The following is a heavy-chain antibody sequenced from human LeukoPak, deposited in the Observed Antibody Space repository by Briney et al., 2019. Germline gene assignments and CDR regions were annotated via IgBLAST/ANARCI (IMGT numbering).Heavy chain of an antibody. CDR1: GYTLTDYY. V-gene: IGHV1-2*06. CDR3: ARVGYYESSGYYEY. Sequence: ASVKVSCKASGYTLTDYYMHWVRQAPGQGLEWMGRINPNSGGTNYAQKFQGRVTMTRDTSISTVYMDLRRLRSYDTAVYYCARVGYYESSGYYEYLGQGTLVTVSS. D-gene: IGHD3-22*01. J-gene: IGHJ4*02. CDR2: INPNSGGT.